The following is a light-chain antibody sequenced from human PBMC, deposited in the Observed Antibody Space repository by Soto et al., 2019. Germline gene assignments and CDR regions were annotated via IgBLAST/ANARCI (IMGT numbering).Light chain of an antibody. Sequence: EIVLTQSPATLSLSPGERATLSCRASQSVRTSLAWYQQQPGQAPRLLIYDASNKATGIPARFSGSGSGTDFTLTISSLDPKDFAVYYCQQRSNWPGTFGQGIKVEIK. J-gene: IGKJ1*01. CDR3: QQRSNWPGT. CDR2: DAS. V-gene: IGKV3-11*01. CDR1: QSVRTS.